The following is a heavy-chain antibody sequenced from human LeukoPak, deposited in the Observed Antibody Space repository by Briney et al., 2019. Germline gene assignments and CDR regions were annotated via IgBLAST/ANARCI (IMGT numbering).Heavy chain of an antibody. CDR3: ARESYGDYEGAFDI. CDR1: GFTFSSYS. D-gene: IGHD4-17*01. CDR2: ISSSSSYI. Sequence: GGSLRLSCAASGFTFSSYSMNWVRQAPGKGLEWVSSISSSSSYIYYADSVKGRFTISRDNAKNSLYLQMNSLRAEDTAVYYCARESYGDYEGAFDIWGQGTMVTVSS. J-gene: IGHJ3*02. V-gene: IGHV3-21*01.